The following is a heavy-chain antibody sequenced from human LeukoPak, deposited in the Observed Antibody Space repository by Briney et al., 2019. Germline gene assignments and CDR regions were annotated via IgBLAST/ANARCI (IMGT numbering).Heavy chain of an antibody. CDR1: GFTFSSYA. D-gene: IGHD2-2*01. CDR3: AKAVVPAAPFDY. Sequence: GGPLRLSCAAPGFTFSSYAMTWVRQAPGKGLEWVSTISGSGGNTYYADSVKGRFTISRDNSKNTLYLQMNSLRAEDTAVYYCAKAVVPAAPFDYWGQGTLVTVSS. CDR2: ISGSGGNT. J-gene: IGHJ4*02. V-gene: IGHV3-23*01.